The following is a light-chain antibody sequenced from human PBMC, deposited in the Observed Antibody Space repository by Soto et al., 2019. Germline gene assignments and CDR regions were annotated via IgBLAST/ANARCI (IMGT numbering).Light chain of an antibody. CDR3: LQHKNYPWT. Sequence: DIQMTQTPSSMSASGGDRVTITCRACQGIRNAVGWYKQKPGKAPKRRSAAASNLQSGVPSRFSGSGSGTEFTLTSSNLQPEDFATYYCLQHKNYPWTFGQGTKVDIK. V-gene: IGKV1-17*02. J-gene: IGKJ1*01. CDR1: QGIRNA. CDR2: AAS.